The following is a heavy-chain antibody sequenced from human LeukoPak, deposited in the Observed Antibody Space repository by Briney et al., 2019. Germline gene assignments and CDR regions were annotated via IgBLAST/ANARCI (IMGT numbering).Heavy chain of an antibody. CDR2: IYPMGST. J-gene: IGHJ4*02. CDR1: GYSISSGYY. CDR3: ARAPSYDFWSGYFDY. D-gene: IGHD3-3*01. V-gene: IGHV4-38-2*01. Sequence: SETLSLTCAVSGYSISSGYYWGWIRQPPGKGLEGIGSIYPMGSTYYNPSLKSRVTTSADPSKNQFSLKLSSVTAADTAMYYCARAPSYDFWSGYFDYWGQGTLVTVSS.